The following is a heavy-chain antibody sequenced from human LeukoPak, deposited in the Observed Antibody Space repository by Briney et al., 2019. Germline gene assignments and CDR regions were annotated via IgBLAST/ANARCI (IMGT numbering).Heavy chain of an antibody. Sequence: SETLSLTCTVSGGSISSYYWSWIRQSPGKGLEWIGYIYYSGSTNYNPSLKSRVTISVDTSKNQFSLKLSSVTAADTAVYYCARVPERGYPPYYFDYWGQGTLVTVSS. J-gene: IGHJ4*02. CDR3: ARVPERGYPPYYFDY. D-gene: IGHD5-12*01. CDR2: IYYSGST. V-gene: IGHV4-59*01. CDR1: GGSISSYY.